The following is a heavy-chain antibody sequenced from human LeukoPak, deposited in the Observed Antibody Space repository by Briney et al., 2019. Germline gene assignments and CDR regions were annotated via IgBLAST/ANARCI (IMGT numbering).Heavy chain of an antibody. D-gene: IGHD6-19*01. CDR2: ISSSSSYI. J-gene: IGHJ4*02. CDR3: ARSQHSSGWYASFDY. Sequence: PGGSLRLSCAASGFTFSSYSMNWVRQAPGKVLEWVSSISSSSSYIYYADSVKGRFTISRDNAKNSLYLQMNSLRAEDTAVYYCARSQHSSGWYASFDYWGQGTLVTVSS. V-gene: IGHV3-21*01. CDR1: GFTFSSYS.